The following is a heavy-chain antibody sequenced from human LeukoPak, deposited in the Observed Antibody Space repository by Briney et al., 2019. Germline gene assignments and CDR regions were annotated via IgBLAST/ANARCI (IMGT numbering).Heavy chain of an antibody. CDR1: GFTFSSYS. Sequence: GGSLRLSCAASGFTFSSYSMSWVRQAPGKGLEWVSVIYSGGSTYYADSVKGRFTISRDNSKNTLYLQMNSLRAEDTAVYYCARGEEGYCSGGSCYYFDYWGQGTLVTVSS. CDR3: ARGEEGYCSGGSCYYFDY. CDR2: IYSGGST. J-gene: IGHJ4*02. D-gene: IGHD2-15*01. V-gene: IGHV3-53*01.